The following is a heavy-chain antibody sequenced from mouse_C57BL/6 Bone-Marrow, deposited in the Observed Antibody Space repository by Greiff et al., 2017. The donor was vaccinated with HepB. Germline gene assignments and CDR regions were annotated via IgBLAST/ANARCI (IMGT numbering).Heavy chain of an antibody. Sequence: EVKLQESVAELVRPGASVKLSCTASGFNIKNTYMHWVKQRPEQGLEWIGRIDPANGNTKYAPKFQGKATITADTSSNTAYLQLSSLTSEDTAIYYCARNYGSSHWYFDVWGTGTTVTVSS. D-gene: IGHD1-1*01. CDR1: GFNIKNTY. CDR2: IDPANGNT. V-gene: IGHV14-3*01. J-gene: IGHJ1*03. CDR3: ARNYGSSHWYFDV.